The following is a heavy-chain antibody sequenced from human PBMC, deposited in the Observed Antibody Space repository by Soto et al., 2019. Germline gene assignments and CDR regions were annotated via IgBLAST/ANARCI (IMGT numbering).Heavy chain of an antibody. Sequence: QVQLVQSGAEVKKPGASVKVSCKASGYTFTSYYMHWVRQAPGQGLEWMGIINPSGGSTSYAQKFQGRVTMNRDTTTSTVYMELSSLRSEDTAVYYCASRAVVAATKSPWYFDLWGRGTLVTVSS. CDR1: GYTFTSYY. D-gene: IGHD2-15*01. CDR3: ASRAVVAATKSPWYFDL. CDR2: INPSGGST. J-gene: IGHJ2*01. V-gene: IGHV1-46*03.